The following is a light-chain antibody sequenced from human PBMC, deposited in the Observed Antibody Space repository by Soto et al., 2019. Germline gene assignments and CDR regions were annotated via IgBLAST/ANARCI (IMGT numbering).Light chain of an antibody. J-gene: IGLJ1*01. V-gene: IGLV2-14*01. CDR2: ELS. Sequence: QSVLTQAAAVSGSPGQSITISCTRARREVGGYNYVSWYQQHPGKAPKLLIYELSNRPSGVSNRFSGSKSGNTASLTISGLQAEDEADYYCSSYTRRSPLAGFGTGPKVTV. CDR3: SSYTRRSPLAG. CDR1: RREVGGYNY.